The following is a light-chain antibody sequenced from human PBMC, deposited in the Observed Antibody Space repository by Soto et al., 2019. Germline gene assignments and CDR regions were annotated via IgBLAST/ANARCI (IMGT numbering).Light chain of an antibody. V-gene: IGKV1-27*01. CDR1: QGITNY. CDR3: QKYNSAPQT. CDR2: GAS. J-gene: IGKJ1*01. Sequence: DIQMTQSPSSLSASVGDRVTITCRATQGITNYLAWYQQKPGKVPKLLISGASTLQSGVPSRFSGSGSGTDFTLTISSLQPEDVATYYRQKYNSAPQTFGQGTKVEIK.